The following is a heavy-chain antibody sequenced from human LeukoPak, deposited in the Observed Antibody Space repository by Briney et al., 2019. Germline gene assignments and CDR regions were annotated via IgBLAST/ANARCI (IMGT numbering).Heavy chain of an antibody. CDR3: ARGRTMDGSTPPFEI. CDR2: IDPNTGDT. CDR1: LYTFTNDY. Sequence: GASVKVSRKASLYTFTNDYMHCGRQAPGQGLEWMRWIDPNTGDTNYSQNIQGRATMTRDTSINTAYMEFTSLGSDDAAVYYCARGRTMDGSTPPFEIWGQGTMVTVSS. J-gene: IGHJ3*02. V-gene: IGHV1-2*02. D-gene: IGHD4/OR15-4a*01.